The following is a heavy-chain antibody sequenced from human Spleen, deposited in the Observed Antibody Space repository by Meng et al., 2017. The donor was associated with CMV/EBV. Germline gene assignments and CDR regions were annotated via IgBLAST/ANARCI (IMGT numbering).Heavy chain of an antibody. CDR2: ISGDHVHT. D-gene: IGHD6-6*01. CDR3: ARCNSSSSSLSWLDP. J-gene: IGHJ5*02. V-gene: IGHV1-18*01. Sequence: ASVKVSCKTSGYNFSSYGVSWVRQAHGQELEWVGWISGDHVHTKYAQNVKGRVTMTKDTSTSTVYMELRSLRSDDTAVYYCARCNSSSSSLSWLDPWGQGTLVTVSS. CDR1: GYNFSSYG.